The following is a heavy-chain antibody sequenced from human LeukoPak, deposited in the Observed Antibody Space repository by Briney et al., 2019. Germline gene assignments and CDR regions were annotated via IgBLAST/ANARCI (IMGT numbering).Heavy chain of an antibody. J-gene: IGHJ4*02. D-gene: IGHD3-10*01. CDR1: GYTLTELS. CDR3: AIITMVRGVMGFDY. Sequence: ASVKVSCKVSGYTLTELSMHWVRQGPGKGLEWMGGFDPEDGETIYAQKFQGRVTMTEDTSTDTAYMELSSLRSEDTAVYYCAIITMVRGVMGFDYWGQGTLVTVSS. V-gene: IGHV1-24*01. CDR2: FDPEDGET.